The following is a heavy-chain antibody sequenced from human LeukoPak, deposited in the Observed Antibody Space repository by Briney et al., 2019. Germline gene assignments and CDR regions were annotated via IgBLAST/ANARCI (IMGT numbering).Heavy chain of an antibody. CDR2: IHGGGSTT. Sequence: GGSLRLSCAASGFTFNNYVMNWVRQAPGKGLEWVSSIHGGGSTTFYTDSVRGRFTISRDNSKNKVYLQMNGLRAEDTGIYYCVKESGAKGDYWGQGTLVTVSS. CDR3: VKESGAKGDY. CDR1: GFTFNNYV. D-gene: IGHD2-15*01. V-gene: IGHV3-23*01. J-gene: IGHJ4*02.